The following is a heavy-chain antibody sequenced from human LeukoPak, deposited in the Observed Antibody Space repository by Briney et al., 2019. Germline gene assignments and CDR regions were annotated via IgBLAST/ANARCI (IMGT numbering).Heavy chain of an antibody. V-gene: IGHV3-30*04. CDR2: ISYDGSNK. Sequence: PGRSLRLSCAASGFTFSSYAMHWVRQAPGKGLEWVAVISYDGSNKYYADSVKGRFTTSRDNSKNTLYLQMNSLRAEDTAVYYCARGSGWYRYGIDYWGQGTLVTVSS. CDR1: GFTFSSYA. CDR3: ARGSGWYRYGIDY. D-gene: IGHD6-19*01. J-gene: IGHJ4*02.